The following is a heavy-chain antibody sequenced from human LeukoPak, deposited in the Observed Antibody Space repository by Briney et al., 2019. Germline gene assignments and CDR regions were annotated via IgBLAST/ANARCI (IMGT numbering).Heavy chain of an antibody. CDR2: MSNDGDNK. CDR1: GFSFSSHG. D-gene: IGHD6-13*01. Sequence: PGGSLRLSCEASGFSFSSHGMHWVRQAPGKGLEWLALMSNDGDNKDYADSVKGRFTISRDNSKNTPYLQMNSLRAEDTAVYYCAKTGTPWYYFDYWGQGTLVTVSS. CDR3: AKTGTPWYYFDY. J-gene: IGHJ4*02. V-gene: IGHV3-30*18.